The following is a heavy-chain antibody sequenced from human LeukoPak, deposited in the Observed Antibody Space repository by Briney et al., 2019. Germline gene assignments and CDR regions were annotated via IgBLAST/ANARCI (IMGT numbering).Heavy chain of an antibody. CDR2: ISGSGGST. D-gene: IGHD1-26*01. J-gene: IGHJ4*02. CDR1: GFTFSSYA. V-gene: IGHV3-23*01. CDR3: AKDGPWNSGSPSFDY. Sequence: GGSLRLSCAASGFTFSSYAMSWVRQAPGKGLEWVSAISGSGGSTYYADSVKGRFTISRDNSKNTLYLQMNSLRAEDAAVYYCAKDGPWNSGSPSFDYWGQGTLVTVSS.